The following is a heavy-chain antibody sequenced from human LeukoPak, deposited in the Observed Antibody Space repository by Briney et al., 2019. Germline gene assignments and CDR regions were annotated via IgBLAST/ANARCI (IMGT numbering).Heavy chain of an antibody. J-gene: IGHJ6*02. D-gene: IGHD3-22*01. CDR3: AVGWYYYDSSDYPHGMDV. V-gene: IGHV4-34*01. CDR2: INHRRHT. CDR1: GGAFSGYY. Sequence: PSETLSLTCAVYGGAFSGYYCSWSRQPPGKGLEWSGEINHRRHTHHNPHVKSRVTISVDTSKDQPSLELSSLTAADTAVYYCAVGWYYYDSSDYPHGMDVRGQGTTVTVS.